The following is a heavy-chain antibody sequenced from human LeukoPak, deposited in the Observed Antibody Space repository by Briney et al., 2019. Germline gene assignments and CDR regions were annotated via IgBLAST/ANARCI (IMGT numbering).Heavy chain of an antibody. Sequence: SETLSLTCTVSDGSISSYYRSWIRQPPGKGLEWIGSIYYSGSTYYNPSLKSRVTISVDTSKNQFSLKLSSVTAADTAVYYCARRALGYSYGPRHFDYWGQGTLVTVSS. CDR3: ARRALGYSYGPRHFDY. J-gene: IGHJ4*02. D-gene: IGHD5-18*01. V-gene: IGHV4-39*01. CDR1: DGSISSYY. CDR2: IYYSGST.